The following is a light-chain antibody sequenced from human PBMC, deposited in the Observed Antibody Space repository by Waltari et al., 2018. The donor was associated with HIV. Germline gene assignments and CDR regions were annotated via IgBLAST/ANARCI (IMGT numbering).Light chain of an antibody. CDR1: SSDVGRYNI. V-gene: IGLV2-23*02. Sequence: HSALTQPASVSGSPGQSITISCTGTSSDVGRYNIVSWYQQHPGKAPNLVLYEVSKRPSGVSTRFSGSKSGNTAALTISGLQAEDEADYYCCSYAGSSTYVFGTGTKVTVL. J-gene: IGLJ1*01. CDR3: CSYAGSSTYV. CDR2: EVS.